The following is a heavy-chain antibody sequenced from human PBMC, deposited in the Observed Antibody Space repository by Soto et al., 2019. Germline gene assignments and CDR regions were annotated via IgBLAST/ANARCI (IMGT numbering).Heavy chain of an antibody. CDR2: ISYDGSNE. CDR3: AKDQSTGYYYYGMDV. CDR1: GFTFSSYG. D-gene: IGHD2-8*02. Sequence: PGGSLRLSCAASGFTFSSYGMHWVRQAPGKGLEWVAVISYDGSNEYYADSVKGRFTISRDNSKNTLYLQMNSLRAEDTAVYYCAKDQSTGYYYYGMDVWGQGTTVTVSS. V-gene: IGHV3-30*18. J-gene: IGHJ6*02.